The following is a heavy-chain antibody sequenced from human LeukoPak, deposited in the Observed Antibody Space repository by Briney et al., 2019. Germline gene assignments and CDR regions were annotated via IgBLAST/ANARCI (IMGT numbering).Heavy chain of an antibody. CDR2: INHRGST. V-gene: IGHV4-59*01. Sequence: SETLSLTCTDSGGSLRSYYWTCIPEPPGKGPEWIGYINHRGSTNYNTSLACRVTISVDTSMTQSSLTLSSATAADTAVYFCAGDRRGKTQYGIVYFYAMDVWGKGATVTVSS. D-gene: IGHD1/OR15-1a*01. J-gene: IGHJ6*04. CDR1: GGSLRSYY. CDR3: AGDRRGKTQYGIVYFYAMDV.